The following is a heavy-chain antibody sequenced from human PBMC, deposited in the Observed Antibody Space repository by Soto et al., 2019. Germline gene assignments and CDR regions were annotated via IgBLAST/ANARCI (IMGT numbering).Heavy chain of an antibody. CDR1: GFTVSSNY. V-gene: IGHV3-53*01. D-gene: IGHD2-15*01. CDR2: IYSGGST. J-gene: IGHJ6*02. CDR3: ARYGVVVAATDYYYYGMDV. Sequence: GGSLRLSCAASGFTVSSNYMSWVRQAPGKGLEWVSVIYSGGSTYYADSVKGRFTISGDNSKNTLYLQMNSLRAEDTAVYYCARYGVVVAATDYYYYGMDVWGQGTTVTVSS.